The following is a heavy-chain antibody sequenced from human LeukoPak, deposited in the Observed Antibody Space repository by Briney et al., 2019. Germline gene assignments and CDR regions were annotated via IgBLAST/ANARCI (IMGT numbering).Heavy chain of an antibody. Sequence: SGGSLRLSCAASGFTFSSYSMNWVRQAPGKGMEWVSYISSTSNTMYYADSVKGRFTISRDNAKTSLYLQMNSLTPEDTAVHYCARISVIRGLSSFDSWGQGTLVTVSS. J-gene: IGHJ4*02. V-gene: IGHV3-48*04. CDR1: GFTFSSYS. CDR2: ISSTSNTM. D-gene: IGHD3-10*01. CDR3: ARISVIRGLSSFDS.